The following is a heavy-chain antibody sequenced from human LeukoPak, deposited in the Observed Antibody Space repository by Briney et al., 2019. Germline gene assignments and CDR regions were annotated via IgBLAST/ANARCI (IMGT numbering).Heavy chain of an antibody. CDR1: GGSISYSYKY. V-gene: IGHV4-39*01. CDR3: ARSSAAAGPTHNWIDP. J-gene: IGHJ5*02. CDR2: AYYSGDT. D-gene: IGHD6-13*01. Sequence: SETLSLTCSASGGSISYSYKYWGWIRQPPGKGLEWIGSAYYSGDTYYKPSLRSRVTISVDTSKNQFSLKLTSVTAADTAVYYCARSSAAAGPTHNWIDPWGQGTLVTVSS.